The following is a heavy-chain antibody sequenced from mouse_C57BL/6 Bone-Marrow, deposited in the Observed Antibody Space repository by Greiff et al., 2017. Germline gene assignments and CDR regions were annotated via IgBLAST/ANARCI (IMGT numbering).Heavy chain of an antibody. V-gene: IGHV5-17*01. CDR1: GFTFSDYG. J-gene: IGHJ1*03. CDR2: ISSGSSTI. CDR3: AGDYYGSSYWYFDV. D-gene: IGHD1-1*01. Sequence: EVQVVESGGGLVKPGGSLKLSCAASGFTFSDYGMHWVRQAPEKGLEWVAYISSGSSTIYYADTVKGRFTISRDNAKNTLFLQMTSLRSEDTAMYYCAGDYYGSSYWYFDVWGTGTTVTVSS.